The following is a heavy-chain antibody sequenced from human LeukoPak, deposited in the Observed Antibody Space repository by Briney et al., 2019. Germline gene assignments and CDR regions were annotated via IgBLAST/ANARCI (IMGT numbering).Heavy chain of an antibody. V-gene: IGHV3-33*01. J-gene: IGHJ4*02. CDR1: GFTFSSYG. Sequence: GVSLRLSCAASGFTFSSYGMHWVRQAPGKGLEWVAVIWYDGSNKYYADSVKGRFTISRDNSKNTLYLQMNSLRAEDTAVYYCARGSTVTTDFDYWGQGTLVTVSS. D-gene: IGHD4-17*01. CDR2: IWYDGSNK. CDR3: ARGSTVTTDFDY.